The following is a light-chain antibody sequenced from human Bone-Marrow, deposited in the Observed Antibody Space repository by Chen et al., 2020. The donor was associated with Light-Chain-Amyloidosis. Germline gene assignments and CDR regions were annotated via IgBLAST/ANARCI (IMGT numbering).Light chain of an antibody. J-gene: IGLJ2*01. V-gene: IGLV3-1*01. CDR3: QTWDISTFVV. CDR1: ILGHKF. Sequence: SFVLTQPPSVSVSPGQTGSITCSGGILGHKFASWYQQKPGQAPVAVIYQNDERPSGIPERFSGSTSGNTATLTISGAQAIDEADYYCQTWDISTFVVFGGGTKLTVL. CDR2: QND.